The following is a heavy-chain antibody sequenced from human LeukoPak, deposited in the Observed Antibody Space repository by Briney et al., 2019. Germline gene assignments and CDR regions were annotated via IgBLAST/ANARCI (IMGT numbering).Heavy chain of an antibody. V-gene: IGHV1-8*03. CDR1: GYTFTSYD. CDR3: ARYSSSSFDY. D-gene: IGHD6-6*01. J-gene: IGHJ4*02. CDR2: MNPNSGNT. Sequence: ASVKVSCKASGYTFTSYDINWVRQATGQGLEWMGWMNPNSGNTGYAQKFQDRVTINRNTSISTAYMELSSLRSEDTAVYYCARYSSSSFDYWGQGTLVTVSS.